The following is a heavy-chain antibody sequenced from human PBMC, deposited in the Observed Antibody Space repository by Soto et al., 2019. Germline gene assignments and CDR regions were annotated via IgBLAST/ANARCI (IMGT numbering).Heavy chain of an antibody. CDR3: ARGGSYDILTGYPYQLEFDH. CDR1: GGSFIGYY. V-gene: IGHV4-34*01. D-gene: IGHD3-9*01. J-gene: IGHJ4*02. CDR2: INHSGST. Sequence: XETLSLTCAVYGGSFIGYYWSWIRQPPGKGLEWIGEINHSGSTNYNPSLKSRVTISVDTSKNQFSLKLSSVTAADTAMYYCARGGSYDILTGYPYQLEFDHWGQGTLVTVSS.